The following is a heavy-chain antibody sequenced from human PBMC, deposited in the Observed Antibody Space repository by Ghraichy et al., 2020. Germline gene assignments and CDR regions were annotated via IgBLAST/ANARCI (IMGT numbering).Heavy chain of an antibody. D-gene: IGHD3-16*01. Sequence: GGSLRLSCIAFGFTFTSFTMNWLVKAPGKGLKWVSYFISSSRTIYSADSVKGRLTISRDNTKTSLYLQMNSLRAGDTAVYYCARTYGGFDYWGQGTLVTVSS. CDR1: GFTFTSFT. CDR3: ARTYGGFDY. V-gene: IGHV3-48*01. CDR2: FISSSRTI. J-gene: IGHJ4*02.